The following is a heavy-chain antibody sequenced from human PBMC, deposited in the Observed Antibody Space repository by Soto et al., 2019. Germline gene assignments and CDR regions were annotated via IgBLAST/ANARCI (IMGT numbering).Heavy chain of an antibody. Sequence: PGGSLRLSCAASGFTFSSYGMHWVRQAPGKGLEWVAVIWYDGSNKYYADSVKGRLTISRDNSKNTLYLQMNSLRAEDTAVYYCARTGSSPDAFDIWGQGTMVTVSS. CDR2: IWYDGSNK. CDR1: GFTFSSYG. D-gene: IGHD6-6*01. CDR3: ARTGSSPDAFDI. J-gene: IGHJ3*02. V-gene: IGHV3-33*01.